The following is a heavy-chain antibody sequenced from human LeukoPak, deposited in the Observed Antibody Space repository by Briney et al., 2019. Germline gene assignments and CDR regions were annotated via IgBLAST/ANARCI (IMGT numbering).Heavy chain of an antibody. D-gene: IGHD3-22*01. V-gene: IGHV4-39*07. J-gene: IGHJ4*02. CDR2: IYYSGST. CDR1: GGSISSSSYY. Sequence: SETLSLACTVSGGSISSSSYYWGWIRQPPGKGLEWIGSIYYSGSTYYNPSLKSRVTISVDTSKNQFSLKLSSVTAADTAVYYCARVNYYDSSGYYFYFDYWGQGTLVTVSS. CDR3: ARVNYYDSSGYYFYFDY.